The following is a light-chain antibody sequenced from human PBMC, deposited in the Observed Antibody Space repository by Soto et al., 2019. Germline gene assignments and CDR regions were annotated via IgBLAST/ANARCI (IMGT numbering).Light chain of an antibody. Sequence: QTVVTKEPSFSVSPGGTVTLTCGLSFGSVSADYFPSWYQLTPGQAPRTLIYGTNIRSSGVPDRSSGSIFGNKAALTITGAQADDGSDYYCVLHLGSGTTWVFVGGTKLTVL. CDR3: VLHLGSGTTWV. V-gene: IGLV8-61*01. J-gene: IGLJ3*02. CDR1: FGSVSADYF. CDR2: GTN.